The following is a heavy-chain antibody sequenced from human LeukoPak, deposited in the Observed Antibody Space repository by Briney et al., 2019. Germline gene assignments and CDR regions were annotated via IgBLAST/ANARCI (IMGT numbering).Heavy chain of an antibody. J-gene: IGHJ3*02. CDR3: AKDQHVQWLAADDAFDI. CDR2: IYYSGST. V-gene: IGHV4-59*12. Sequence: ASETLSLTCTVSGGSISSYYWSWIRQPPGKGLEWIGYIYYSGSTNYNPSLKSRVTISVDTSKNQFSLKLSSVTAADTAVYYCAKDQHVQWLAADDAFDIWGQGTMVTVSS. D-gene: IGHD6-19*01. CDR1: GGSISSYY.